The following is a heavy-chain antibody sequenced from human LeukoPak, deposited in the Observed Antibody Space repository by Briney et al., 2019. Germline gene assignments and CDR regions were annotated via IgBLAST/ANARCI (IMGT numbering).Heavy chain of an antibody. CDR2: IYSGGST. CDR1: GFTVSSNY. V-gene: IGHV3-53*01. D-gene: IGHD6-13*01. CDR3: ARGSSWYYLDY. Sequence: GGSLRLSCAASGFTVSSNYMSWVRQAPGKGLEWVSVIYSGGSTYYADSVKGRFTISRDNSKNTLYLQMNSLRAEDTAVYYCARGSSWYYLDYWGQGTLVTVSS. J-gene: IGHJ4*02.